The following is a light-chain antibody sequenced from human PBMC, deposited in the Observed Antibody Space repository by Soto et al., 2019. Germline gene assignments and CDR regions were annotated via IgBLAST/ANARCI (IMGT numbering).Light chain of an antibody. CDR2: GAS. CDR1: QSVSST. Sequence: EIVMTQSPATLSVSPGERATLSCRASQSVSSTLAWYQQKPGQAPRLLIYGASTRATGIPARFSGSGSGTEFTLTISSLQSADFAVYYCQQYNNWTLTFGGGTKVEIK. V-gene: IGKV3-15*01. CDR3: QQYNNWTLT. J-gene: IGKJ4*01.